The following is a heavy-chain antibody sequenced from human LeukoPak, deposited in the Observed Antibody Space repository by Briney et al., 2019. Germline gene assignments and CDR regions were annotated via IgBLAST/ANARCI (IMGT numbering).Heavy chain of an antibody. D-gene: IGHD4-17*01. Sequence: GGSLRLSCAASGFTFSDYYMIWLRQAPGKGLEWVSYISSSGSSINYADSVKGRFTISRDNAKNSLYLQMNSLRAEDTAVYYCASSVTTYYYYYMDVWGKGTTVTISS. CDR2: ISSSGSSI. J-gene: IGHJ6*03. V-gene: IGHV3-11*01. CDR1: GFTFSDYY. CDR3: ASSVTTYYYYYMDV.